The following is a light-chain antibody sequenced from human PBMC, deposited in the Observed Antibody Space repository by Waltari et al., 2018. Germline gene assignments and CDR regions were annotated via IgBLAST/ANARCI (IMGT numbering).Light chain of an antibody. J-gene: IGLJ2*01. Sequence: QSVLTQPPSVSGAPGQRVTISCTGSSSNIGAGYDVHWYQQLPGPPPKLLTYGNSNRPSGVPYRFSGSKSGTSASLAITGLQAEDEADYYCQSYDSSLSGYVVFGGGTKLTVL. V-gene: IGLV1-40*01. CDR2: GNS. CDR3: QSYDSSLSGYVV. CDR1: SSNIGAGYD.